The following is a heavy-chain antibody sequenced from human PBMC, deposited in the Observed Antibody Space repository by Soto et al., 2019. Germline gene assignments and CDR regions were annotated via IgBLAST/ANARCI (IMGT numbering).Heavy chain of an antibody. Sequence: QVQLVQSGAEVKKPGSSVKVSCKASGGTFSSYTLNGVRQAPGPGLEWMGVIIPMFGTTDYAEKFQGRVTSTADESKSTAYMELTGLRSEDTAFYYCARDGAGMGATSDYWGQGTLVTVSS. CDR1: GGTFSSYT. V-gene: IGHV1-69*12. CDR3: ARDGAGMGATSDY. J-gene: IGHJ4*02. D-gene: IGHD1-26*01. CDR2: IIPMFGTT.